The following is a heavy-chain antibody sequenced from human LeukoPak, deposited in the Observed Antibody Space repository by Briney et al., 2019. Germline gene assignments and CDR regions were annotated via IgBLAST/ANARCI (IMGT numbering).Heavy chain of an antibody. D-gene: IGHD1-1*01. V-gene: IGHV4-38-2*01. CDR1: GYSISSGYY. J-gene: IGHJ4*02. CDR3: ARGTTGNFDY. CDR2: IYHSGST. Sequence: TSSETLSLTCAVSGYSISSGYYWGWIRQPPGKGLGWIGSIYHSGSTYYNPSLKSRVTISVDTSKNQFSLKLSSVTAADTAVYYCARGTTGNFDYWGQGTLVTVSS.